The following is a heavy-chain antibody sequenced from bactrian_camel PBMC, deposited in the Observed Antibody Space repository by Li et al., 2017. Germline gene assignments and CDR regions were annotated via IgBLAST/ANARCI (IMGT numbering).Heavy chain of an antibody. V-gene: IGHV3S53*01. CDR1: GVRYSNYC. CDR2: IDGDGIK. J-gene: IGHJ6*01. Sequence: HVQLVESGGGSVQAGGSLRLSCAASGVRYSNYCMGWFRQAPGKEREGVAHIDGDGIKNYADSVKGRFTISKDNAKNTLYLQMNSLRPEDTAMYYCATGPIWCPGIPTMTQGFGYWGQGTQVTVS. CDR3: ATGPIWCPGIPTMTQGFGY. D-gene: IGHD4*01.